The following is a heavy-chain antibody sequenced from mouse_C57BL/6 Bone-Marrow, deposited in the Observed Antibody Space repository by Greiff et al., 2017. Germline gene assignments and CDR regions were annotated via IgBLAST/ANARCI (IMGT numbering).Heavy chain of an antibody. CDR2: IDPETGGT. CDR3: TREDPAY. CDR1: GYTFTDYE. Sequence: VKLMESGAELVRPGASVTLSCKASGYTFTDYEMHWVKQTPVHGLEWIGAIDPETGGTAYNQKFKGKAILTADKSSSTAYMELRSLTSEDSAVYYCTREDPAYWGQGTTLTVSS. V-gene: IGHV1-15*01. J-gene: IGHJ2*01.